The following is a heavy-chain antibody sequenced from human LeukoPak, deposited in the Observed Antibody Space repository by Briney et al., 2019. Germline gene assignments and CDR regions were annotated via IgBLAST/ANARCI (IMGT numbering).Heavy chain of an antibody. CDR3: ARRWVTRVSD. V-gene: IGHV3-74*01. D-gene: IGHD4-11*01. CDR2: INSDGGTT. Sequence: GGSLRLSCAASGFTFSDFWMHWVRQAPGKGLVWVSRINSDGGTTVYADSVKGRFTISRDNAKNTLYLQMNSLRAEDTAVYYCARRWVTRVSDWGQGTLVTVSS. CDR1: GFTFSDFW. J-gene: IGHJ4*02.